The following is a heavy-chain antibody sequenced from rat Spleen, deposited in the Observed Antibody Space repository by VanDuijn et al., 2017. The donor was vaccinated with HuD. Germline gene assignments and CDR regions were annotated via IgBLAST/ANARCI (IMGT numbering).Heavy chain of an antibody. D-gene: IGHD1-1*01. CDR2: ISPSGGST. J-gene: IGHJ2*01. CDR1: GFTFSNYG. CDR3: ARQATTVPSYFDY. V-gene: IGHV5-19*01. Sequence: EVQLVESGGGLVQPGRSLKLSCAASGFTFSNYGMHWIRQAPTKGLEWVASISPSGGSTYYRDSVKGRFTISRDNAKSTLYLQMDSLRSEDTATYYCARQATTVPSYFDYWGQGVMVTVSS.